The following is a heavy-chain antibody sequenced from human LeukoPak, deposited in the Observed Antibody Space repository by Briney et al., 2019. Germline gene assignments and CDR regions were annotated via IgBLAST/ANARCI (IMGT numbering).Heavy chain of an antibody. CDR1: GGSISGSNW. CDR2: IFHSGST. CDR3: ASRLRHLLGY. Sequence: SETLSLTCAVSGGSISGSNWWSWVRQPPGKGLEWIGEIFHSGSTNYSPSLKSRVTISIDKSKNQLSLKLTSVTVADTAIYYCASRLRHLLGYWGQGNLVTVSS. D-gene: IGHD3-16*01. J-gene: IGHJ4*02. V-gene: IGHV4-4*02.